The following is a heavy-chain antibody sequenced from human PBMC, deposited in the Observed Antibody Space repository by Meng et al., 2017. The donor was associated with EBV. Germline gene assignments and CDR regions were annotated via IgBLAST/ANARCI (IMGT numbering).Heavy chain of an antibody. V-gene: IGHV1-69*01. Sequence: QVQLAQAAAEVREPGASVKFSCKSSGGSFRNYAISGVRQAPGTGLEWLGGFLPTLGAPNYAQKFHGRVSITADESTSTHYMDLSSLRSEDTAVYYCASESGRGYTPDYWGQGTLVTVSS. D-gene: IGHD3-10*01. CDR3: ASESGRGYTPDY. CDR1: GGSFRNYA. J-gene: IGHJ4*02. CDR2: FLPTLGAP.